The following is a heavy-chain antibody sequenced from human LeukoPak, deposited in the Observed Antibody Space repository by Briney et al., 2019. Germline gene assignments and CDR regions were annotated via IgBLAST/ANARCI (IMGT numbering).Heavy chain of an antibody. J-gene: IGHJ4*02. CDR2: INSDGSST. V-gene: IGHV3-74*01. CDR1: GFTFSSYW. Sequence: GGSLRLSCAASGFTFSSYWMHWVRQAPGKGLVWVSRINSDGSSTSYADSVKGRFTISRDNSKNTLYLQMNSLRAEDTAVYYCAKGSTGVAGTISDYFDYWGQGTLVTVSS. CDR3: AKGSTGVAGTISDYFDY. D-gene: IGHD6-19*01.